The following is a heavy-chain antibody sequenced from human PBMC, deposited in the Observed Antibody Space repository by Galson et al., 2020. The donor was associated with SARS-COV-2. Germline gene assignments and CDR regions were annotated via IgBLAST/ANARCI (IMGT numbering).Heavy chain of an antibody. CDR2: IDWDDDK. CDR1: GFSLRTSGMC. V-gene: IGHV2-70*11. J-gene: IGHJ6*02. D-gene: IGHD6-13*01. Sequence: SGPTLVKPTQTLTLTCTFSGFSLRTSGMCVSWIRQPPGKALEWLARIDWDDDKYYSTSLKTRLTISKDTSKNQVVLTMTNMDPVDTATYYCARATYSSSSYPYYYYGMDVWGQGTTVTVSS. CDR3: ARATYSSSSYPYYYYGMDV.